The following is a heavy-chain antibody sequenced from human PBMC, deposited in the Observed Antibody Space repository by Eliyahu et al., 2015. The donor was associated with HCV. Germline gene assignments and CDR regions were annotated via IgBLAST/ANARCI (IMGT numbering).Heavy chain of an antibody. V-gene: IGHV3-7*03. CDR2: IKQDGSEK. CDR3: ARIGYRSSSLDY. CDR1: GFXFSNYW. D-gene: IGHD6-6*01. Sequence: EVQLVESGGGLVQPGGSLXLSCAASGFXFSNYWXXWVRQAPGKGREWVANIKQDGSEKDYVASLKGRFTISRDNTKNSVYLQMNSLRAEDTAVYYCARIGYRSSSLDYWGQGTLVIVSS. J-gene: IGHJ4*02.